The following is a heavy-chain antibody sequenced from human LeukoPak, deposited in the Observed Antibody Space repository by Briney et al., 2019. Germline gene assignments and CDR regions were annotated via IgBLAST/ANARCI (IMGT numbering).Heavy chain of an antibody. J-gene: IGHJ4*02. CDR3: AKDLHLSTSYYYGSGSYDY. D-gene: IGHD3-10*01. CDR2: ISGSGGST. V-gene: IGHV3-23*01. Sequence: PGGSLRLSCAASGFTFSSYAMSWVRQAPGKGLEWVSAISGSGGSTYYADSVKGRFTISRDNSKNTLYLQMNSLRAVDTAVYYCAKDLHLSTSYYYGSGSYDYWGQGTLVTVSS. CDR1: GFTFSSYA.